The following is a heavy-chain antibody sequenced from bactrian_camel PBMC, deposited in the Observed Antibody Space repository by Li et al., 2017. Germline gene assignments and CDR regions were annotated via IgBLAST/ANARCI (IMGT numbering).Heavy chain of an antibody. CDR3: AIVDYGGRCPAVDVRYDTYKD. Sequence: HVQLVESGGGSVLTGGSLRLSCVASGFPSPCMGWFRQAPGKEREGVATIDSDGSTKYADSVKVRFTISKDNAKRTLYLQMDSLKPEDSAMYYCAIVDYGGRCPAVDVRYDTYKDWGQGTQVTVS. CDR2: IDSDGST. J-gene: IGHJ4*01. CDR1: GFPSPC. V-gene: IGHV3S53*01. D-gene: IGHD5*01.